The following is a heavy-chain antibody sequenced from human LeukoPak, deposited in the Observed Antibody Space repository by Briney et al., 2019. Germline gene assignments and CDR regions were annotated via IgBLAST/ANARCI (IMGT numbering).Heavy chain of an antibody. V-gene: IGHV1-69*01. CDR2: IIPIFGTA. CDR1: GGTFSSYA. J-gene: IGHJ3*02. D-gene: IGHD3-22*01. Sequence: SVKVSCKASGGTFSSYAISWVRQAPGQGLEWMGGIIPIFGTANYAQKFQGRVTITADESTSTAYMELSSLRSEDTAVYYCAGSGYSVGSFDIWGRGTMVTVSS. CDR3: AGSGYSVGSFDI.